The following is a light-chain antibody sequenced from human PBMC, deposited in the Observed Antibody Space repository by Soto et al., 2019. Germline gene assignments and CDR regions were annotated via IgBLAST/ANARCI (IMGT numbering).Light chain of an antibody. CDR3: SSYTSSSTLNWV. V-gene: IGLV2-14*01. CDR2: DVS. J-gene: IGLJ3*02. Sequence: QSALTQPASVSGSPGQSITISCTGTSSDVGGYNYVSWYQEHPGKAPKLMFYDVSNRPSGVSNRLSGSKSGNTASLTISGLQAEDEADYSCSSYTSSSTLNWVFGGGTKLTVL. CDR1: SSDVGGYNY.